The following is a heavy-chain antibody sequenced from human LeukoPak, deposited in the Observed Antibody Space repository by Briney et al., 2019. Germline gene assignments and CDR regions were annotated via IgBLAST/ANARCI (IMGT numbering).Heavy chain of an antibody. V-gene: IGHV3-23*01. D-gene: IGHD1-26*01. J-gene: IGHJ4*02. Sequence: PGGSLRLSCTASGFSFSSYAMSWVRQAPGKGLEWVSAITRSGGNTYFTDSMKGRFTISRDTSKKTLYLQMSSLRAEDTAIYYCAREGIVGVITDWDQGTLVTASS. CDR2: ITRSGGNT. CDR1: GFSFSSYA. CDR3: AREGIVGVITD.